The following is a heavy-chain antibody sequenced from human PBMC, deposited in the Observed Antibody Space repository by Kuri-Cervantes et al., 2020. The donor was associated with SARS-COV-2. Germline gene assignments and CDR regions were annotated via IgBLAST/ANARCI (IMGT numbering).Heavy chain of an antibody. CDR2: FSGSGGST. Sequence: GESLKISCAASGCTFSSYAMSWVRQAPGKGLEWVSAFSGSGGSTYYADSVKGRFTISRDNSMNTLYLQMNSLRAEDTAVYYCAKHCTGGYYGMDVWGQGTTVTVSS. V-gene: IGHV3-23*01. CDR3: AKHCTGGYYGMDV. CDR1: GCTFSSYA. D-gene: IGHD1-14*01. J-gene: IGHJ6*02.